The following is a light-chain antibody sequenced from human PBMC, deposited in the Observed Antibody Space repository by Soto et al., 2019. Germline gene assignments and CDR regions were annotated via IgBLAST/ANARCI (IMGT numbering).Light chain of an antibody. Sequence: EIVLTQSPATLSLSPGERATLSCRASQSVTNSLAWYQQKPGQAPRLLVYDASNRATGIPTRFSGSGSGTDFTLTISNLEPEDFAAYYCQKYNSAPLTFGGGTKVEIK. V-gene: IGKV3-11*01. CDR1: QSVTNS. CDR2: DAS. CDR3: QKYNSAPLT. J-gene: IGKJ4*01.